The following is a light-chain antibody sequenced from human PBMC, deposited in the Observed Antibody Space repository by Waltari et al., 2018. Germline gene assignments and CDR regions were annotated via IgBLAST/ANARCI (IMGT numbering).Light chain of an antibody. V-gene: IGLV1-44*01. CDR2: SNN. J-gene: IGLJ1*01. CDR3: ATWDSSLNGFYV. Sequence: QSVLTQPPSASGTPGQRVTISCSGSSSNIGDHTINWYQQLPGTAPKRLIYSNNQRPAGFPSRFSGSKSGTSASRAISGLQSEDEADYYCATWDSSLNGFYVFGTGTKVTVL. CDR1: SSNIGDHT.